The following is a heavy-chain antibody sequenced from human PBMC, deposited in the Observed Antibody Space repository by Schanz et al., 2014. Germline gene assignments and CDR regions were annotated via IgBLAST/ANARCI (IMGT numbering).Heavy chain of an antibody. D-gene: IGHD3-22*01. V-gene: IGHV3-23*04. CDR3: ARKMKVGVYGGKGHDSLDI. J-gene: IGHJ3*02. Sequence: VQLVESGGGVVQPGRSLRLSCAASGFTFSSYWMHWVRQVPGKGLEWVSAISASGGTTYYADSVKGRFTISRDNSKNTLYLQMNTLRAEDTAVYYCARKMKVGVYGGKGHDSLDIWGQGTMVTVSS. CDR1: GFTFSSYW. CDR2: ISASGGTT.